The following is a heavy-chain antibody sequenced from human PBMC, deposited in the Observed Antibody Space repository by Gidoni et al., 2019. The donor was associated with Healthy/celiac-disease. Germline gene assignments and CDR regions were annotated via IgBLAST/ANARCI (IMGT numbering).Heavy chain of an antibody. J-gene: IGHJ4*02. CDR3: ARAVLRYFDWLSIFDY. Sequence: QVQLVQSGAEVKKPGSSVKVSCKASGGTFSSYAISWVRQAPGQGLEWMGGIIPIFGTANSAQKFQGRGTITADESTSTAYMELSSLRSEDTAVYYCARAVLRYFDWLSIFDYWGQGTLVTVSS. CDR2: IIPIFGTA. CDR1: GGTFSSYA. V-gene: IGHV1-69*01. D-gene: IGHD3-9*01.